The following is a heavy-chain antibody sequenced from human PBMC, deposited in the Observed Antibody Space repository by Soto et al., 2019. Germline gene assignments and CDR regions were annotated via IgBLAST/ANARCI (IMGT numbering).Heavy chain of an antibody. V-gene: IGHV1-18*01. D-gene: IGHD6-19*01. CDR2: ISAYNGNT. CDR1: GYTFTSYG. Sequence: ASVKVSCKASGYTFTSYGISWVRQAPGQGLEWMGRISAYNGNTNYAQKLQGRVTMTTDTSTSTAYMELRSLRSDDTAVYYCARVYRSIAVAGTSDIWGQGTMVTVSS. CDR3: ARVYRSIAVAGTSDI. J-gene: IGHJ3*02.